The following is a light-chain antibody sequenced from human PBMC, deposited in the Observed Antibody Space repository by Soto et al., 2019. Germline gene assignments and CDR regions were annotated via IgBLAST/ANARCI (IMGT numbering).Light chain of an antibody. V-gene: IGKV1-27*01. CDR2: AAS. J-gene: IGKJ4*01. Sequence: DFQMTQSPSSLSASVGDRVTITCRASQGINNHLAWFQQKPGKVPKVLIYAASTLQSGVPSRFSGRGSGTDVTLTIRRLRPEDVATYYCQSYNSATPAGTFGVGTKVEIK. CDR1: QGINNH. CDR3: QSYNSATPAGT.